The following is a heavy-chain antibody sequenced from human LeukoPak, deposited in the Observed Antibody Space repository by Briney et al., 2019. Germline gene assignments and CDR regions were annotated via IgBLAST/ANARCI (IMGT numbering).Heavy chain of an antibody. Sequence: SETLSLTCTVSGGSISSYYWSWIRQPPGKGLEWIGYIYYSGSTNYNPSLKSRVTISVDTSKNQFSLNLSSVTAAGTAVYYCAREGYLPYYFDYWGQGTLVTVSS. V-gene: IGHV4-59*01. CDR2: IYYSGST. D-gene: IGHD6-13*01. CDR3: AREGYLPYYFDY. CDR1: GGSISSYY. J-gene: IGHJ4*02.